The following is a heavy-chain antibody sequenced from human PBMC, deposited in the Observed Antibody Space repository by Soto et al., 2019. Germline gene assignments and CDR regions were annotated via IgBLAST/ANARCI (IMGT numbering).Heavy chain of an antibody. CDR2: IIPIFGTA. V-gene: IGHV1-69*13. D-gene: IGHD3-22*01. CDR1: GGTFSSYA. Sequence: SVKVSCKASGGTFSSYAISWVRQAPGQGLERMGGIIPIFGTANYAQKFQGRVTITADESTSTAYMELSSLRSEDTAVYYCARQYYYDSSGYYYGWFDPWGQGTLVTVSS. J-gene: IGHJ5*02. CDR3: ARQYYYDSSGYYYGWFDP.